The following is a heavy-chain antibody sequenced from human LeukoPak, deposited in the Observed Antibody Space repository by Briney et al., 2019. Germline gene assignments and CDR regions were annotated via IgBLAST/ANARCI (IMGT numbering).Heavy chain of an antibody. V-gene: IGHV3-30*02. Sequence: GGSLRLSCAASGFTFSSYGMHWVRQAPGKGLEWVAFIRYDGSNKYYADSVKGRFTISRDNSKNTLYLQMNSLGAEDTAVYYCAKDGVRRSYYGDYYYYYMDVWGKGTTVTVSS. J-gene: IGHJ6*03. CDR2: IRYDGSNK. CDR3: AKDGVRRSYYGDYYYYYMDV. D-gene: IGHD1-26*01. CDR1: GFTFSSYG.